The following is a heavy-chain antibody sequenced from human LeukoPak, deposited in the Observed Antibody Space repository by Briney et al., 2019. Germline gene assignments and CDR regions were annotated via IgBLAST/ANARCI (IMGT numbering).Heavy chain of an antibody. CDR2: IKRDGSEK. J-gene: IGHJ3*02. CDR1: GLTFSSYW. V-gene: IGHV3-7*01. CDR3: ARVGANPRLARPDDAFDI. Sequence: GGSLRLSCAASGLTFSSYWMTWVRQAPGKGLEWVANIKRDGSEKYYVNSVKGRFTISRDNAKNSLYLQMNSLRGEDTAVYYCARVGANPRLARPDDAFDIWGQGTMVTVSS.